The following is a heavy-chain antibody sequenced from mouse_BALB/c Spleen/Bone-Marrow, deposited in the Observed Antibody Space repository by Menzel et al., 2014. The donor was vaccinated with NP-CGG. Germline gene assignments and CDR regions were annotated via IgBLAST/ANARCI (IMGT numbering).Heavy chain of an antibody. V-gene: IGHV1S81*02. CDR2: INPSNGGT. Sequence: VKLMESGAELVKPGASVKLSCKASGYTFTSYYMYWVKQRPGQGLEWIGEINPSNGGTNFNEKFKSKATLTVDKSSSTAYMQLSGLTSEDSAVYCCTREGDSPFAYWGQGTLVTVSA. CDR3: TREGDSPFAY. D-gene: IGHD2-13*01. CDR1: GYTFTSYY. J-gene: IGHJ3*01.